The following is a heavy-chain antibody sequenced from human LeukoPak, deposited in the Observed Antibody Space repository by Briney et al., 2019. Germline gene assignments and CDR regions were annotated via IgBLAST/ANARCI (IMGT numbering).Heavy chain of an antibody. CDR1: GFTFSSNA. J-gene: IGHJ3*02. CDR3: ARELREHGVFDI. CDR2: ITAGGDTT. V-gene: IGHV3-23*01. D-gene: IGHD1-26*01. Sequence: GGSLRLSCAASGFTFSSNAMTWVRQAPGKGLECVSAITAGGDTTYYADSVKGRFSISRDSPKNTVHLQMNSLRAEDTAVYYCARELREHGVFDIWGQGTMVTVSS.